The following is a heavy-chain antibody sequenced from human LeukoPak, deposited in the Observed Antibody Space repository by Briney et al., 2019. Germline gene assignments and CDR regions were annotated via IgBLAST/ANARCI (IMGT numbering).Heavy chain of an antibody. J-gene: IGHJ6*02. Sequence: GESLKISCQGYGYSFHSYWIGWVRQMLGKGLEWMGIIFPGDSDTKYSPSFQGQVTISVDKSLSTAYLQWTSLRASDTAIYYCARHGLGGCPGGRCFTSFHYYGMDVWGQGTTVTVSS. CDR3: ARHGLGGCPGGRCFTSFHYYGMDV. CDR1: GYSFHSYW. CDR2: IFPGDSDT. D-gene: IGHD2-8*02. V-gene: IGHV5-51*01.